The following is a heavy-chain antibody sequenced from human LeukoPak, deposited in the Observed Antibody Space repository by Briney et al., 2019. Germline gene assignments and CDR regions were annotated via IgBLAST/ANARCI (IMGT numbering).Heavy chain of an antibody. V-gene: IGHV4-39*01. CDR2: IYYSGST. J-gene: IGHJ4*02. Sequence: SETLSLTCTVSGGSISSSSYYWGWIRQPPGKGLEWIGSIYYSGSTYYNPSLKSRVTISVDTSKNQSSLKLSSVTAADTAVYYCASFSGGFGFDYWGQGTLVTVSS. D-gene: IGHD3-10*01. CDR3: ASFSGGFGFDY. CDR1: GGSISSSSYY.